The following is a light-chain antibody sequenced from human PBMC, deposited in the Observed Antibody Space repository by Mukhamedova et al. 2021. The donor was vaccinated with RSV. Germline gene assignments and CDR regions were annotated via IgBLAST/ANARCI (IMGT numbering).Light chain of an antibody. J-gene: IGKJ4*01. CDR3: QQRGNWPPT. Sequence: SCRTSQSISRYLAWYQQKPGQAPRLLMYDASKRATGIPARFSGSGSETDFTLTITSLEPEDFAVYFCQQRGNWPPTFGGGTRVE. V-gene: IGKV3-11*01. CDR2: DAS. CDR1: QSISRY.